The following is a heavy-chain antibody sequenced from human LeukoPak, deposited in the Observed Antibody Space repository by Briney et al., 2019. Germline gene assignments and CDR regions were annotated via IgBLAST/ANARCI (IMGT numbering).Heavy chain of an antibody. CDR2: FSGSGGST. D-gene: IGHD2-15*01. CDR1: GFTFSSYA. Sequence: GGSLRLSCAASGFTFSSYAMSWVRQAPGKGLECISGFSGSGGSTYYAASVKGRFTISRDNAKNSLYLQMNSLRAEDTAVYYCASRKQWDMIDYWGQGTLVTVSS. CDR3: ASRKQWDMIDY. J-gene: IGHJ4*02. V-gene: IGHV3-23*01.